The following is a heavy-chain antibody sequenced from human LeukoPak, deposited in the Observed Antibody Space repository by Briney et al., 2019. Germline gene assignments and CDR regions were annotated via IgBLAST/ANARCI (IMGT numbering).Heavy chain of an antibody. CDR1: GFTFSSYA. J-gene: IGHJ4*02. Sequence: GGSLRLSCAASGFTFSSYAMSWVRQAPGKGLEWVSAISGSGGSTYYADSVKGRFTISRDNSKNTLYLQMNSLRAEDTAVYYCAEDVADWQLYYFDYWGQGTPVTVSS. D-gene: IGHD1-1*01. V-gene: IGHV3-23*01. CDR3: AEDVADWQLYYFDY. CDR2: ISGSGGST.